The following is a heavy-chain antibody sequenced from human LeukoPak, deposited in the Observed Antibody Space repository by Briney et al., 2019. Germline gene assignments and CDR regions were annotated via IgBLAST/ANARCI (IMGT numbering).Heavy chain of an antibody. CDR3: ARDTVLRYFDWPAEGWFDP. CDR1: GFTYSSYA. CDR2: ISSNGVST. V-gene: IGHV3-64*01. J-gene: IGHJ5*02. Sequence: GGSLRLSCVASGFTYSSYAMHWVRQAPGKGLEYVSVISSNGVSTDYANSVKGRFTISRDNSKNTLYLQMGSLRADDTAVYYCARDTVLRYFDWPAEGWFDPWGQGTLVTVSS. D-gene: IGHD3-9*01.